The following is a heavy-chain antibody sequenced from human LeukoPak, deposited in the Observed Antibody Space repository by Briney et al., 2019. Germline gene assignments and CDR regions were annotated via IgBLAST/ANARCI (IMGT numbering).Heavy chain of an antibody. CDR1: GGSFSGYY. V-gene: IGHV4-34*01. D-gene: IGHD4-11*01. J-gene: IGHJ6*03. Sequence: SETLSLACAVYGGSFSGYYWSWIRQPPGKGLEWIGEINHSGSTNYNPSLRSRVTISVDTCKNQFSLKLSSVTAADTAVYYCARSGTVNFIRDYYMDVWGKGTTVTVSS. CDR2: INHSGST. CDR3: ARSGTVNFIRDYYMDV.